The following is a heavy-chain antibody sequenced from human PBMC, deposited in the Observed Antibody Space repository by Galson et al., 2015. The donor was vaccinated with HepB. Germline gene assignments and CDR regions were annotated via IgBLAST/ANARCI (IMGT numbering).Heavy chain of an antibody. D-gene: IGHD3-3*01. J-gene: IGHJ5*02. CDR1: GGSISSSSYY. V-gene: IGHV4-39*07. CDR3: ARDILYDFEVSGWFDP. CDR2: IYYSGST. Sequence: ETLSLTCTVSGGSISSSSYYWGWIRQPPGKGLEWIGSIYYSGSTYYNPSLKSRVTISVDTSKNQFSLKLSSVTAADTAVYYCARDILYDFEVSGWFDPWGQGTLVTVSS.